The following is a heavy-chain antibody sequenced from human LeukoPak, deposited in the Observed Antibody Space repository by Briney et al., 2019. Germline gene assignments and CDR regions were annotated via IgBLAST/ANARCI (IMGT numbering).Heavy chain of an antibody. CDR1: GFTFSDYY. D-gene: IGHD1-1*01. J-gene: IGHJ4*02. V-gene: IGHV3-11*04. CDR3: ARGDGDDNWLIDY. Sequence: PGGSLRLSCAASGFTFSDYYMNWIRQAPGKGLEWVSYSSSSGNIIYYADSVKGRFTISRDNAKNSLYLQMNSLRAEDTAVYYCARGDGDDNWLIDYWGQGTLVTVSS. CDR2: SSSSGNII.